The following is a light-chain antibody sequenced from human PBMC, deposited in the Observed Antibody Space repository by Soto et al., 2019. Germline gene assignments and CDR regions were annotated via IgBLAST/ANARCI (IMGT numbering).Light chain of an antibody. CDR3: SSYTTSSSYV. Sequence: QSALTQPASVSVSPGQSITISCTGTSSDVGGYIYVSWYQQHPGKAPKLMIYDVTSRPSGVSYRFSGSKSGNTASLTISGRQAEDEADYYCSSYTTSSSYVFGTGTKVTVL. CDR1: SSDVGGYIY. CDR2: DVT. V-gene: IGLV2-14*01. J-gene: IGLJ1*01.